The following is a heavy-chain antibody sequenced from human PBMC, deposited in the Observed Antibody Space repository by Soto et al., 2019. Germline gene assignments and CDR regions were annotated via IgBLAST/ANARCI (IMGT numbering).Heavy chain of an antibody. Sequence: QVQLVQSGAEVKKPGASVKVSCKASGYTFTGYYMHWVRQAPGQGLEWMGWINPNSGGTNYAQKFQGWVTRNRDTSISTAYMELSRLRSDDTAVYYCARGGGLRYSYGYRYYFDYWGQGTLVTVSS. V-gene: IGHV1-2*04. CDR3: ARGGGLRYSYGYRYYFDY. CDR1: GYTFTGYY. D-gene: IGHD5-18*01. CDR2: INPNSGGT. J-gene: IGHJ4*02.